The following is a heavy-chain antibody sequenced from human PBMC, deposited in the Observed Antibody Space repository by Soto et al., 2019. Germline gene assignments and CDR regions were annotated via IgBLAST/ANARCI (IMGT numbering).Heavy chain of an antibody. V-gene: IGHV3-7*01. D-gene: IGHD6-6*01. J-gene: IGHJ4*02. Sequence: LRLSCAASGFTFSSYWMSWVRQAPGKGLEWVANIKQDGSEKYYVDSVKGRFTISRDNAKNSLYLQMNSLRAEDTAVYYCARGEPEYSSSQPLDYWGQGTLVTVSS. CDR1: GFTFSSYW. CDR3: ARGEPEYSSSQPLDY. CDR2: IKQDGSEK.